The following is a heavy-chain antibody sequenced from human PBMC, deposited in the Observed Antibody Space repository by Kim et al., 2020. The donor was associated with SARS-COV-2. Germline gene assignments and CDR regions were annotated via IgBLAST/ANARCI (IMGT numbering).Heavy chain of an antibody. CDR1: GGSISSYY. J-gene: IGHJ3*02. Sequence: SETLSLTCTVSGGSISSYYWSWIRQPPGKGLEWIGYIYYSGSTNYNPSLKSRVTISVDTSKNQFSLKLSSVTAADTAVYYCARHSSSWYKAFDIWGQGTMVTVSS. V-gene: IGHV4-59*08. CDR2: IYYSGST. CDR3: ARHSSSWYKAFDI. D-gene: IGHD6-13*01.